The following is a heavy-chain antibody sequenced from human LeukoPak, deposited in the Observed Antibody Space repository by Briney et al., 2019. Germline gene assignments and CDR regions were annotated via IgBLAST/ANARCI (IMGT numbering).Heavy chain of an antibody. CDR3: AKGLGYCSRVSCYEDY. V-gene: IGHV1-24*01. Sequence: GASVKVSCKVSGYTLTELSMHWVRQAPGKGLEWMGGFDPEDGETIYAQKFQGRVAMTEDTSTDTAYMELSSLRSEDTAVYYCAKGLGYCSRVSCYEDYWGQGTLVTVSS. CDR1: GYTLTELS. D-gene: IGHD2-15*01. J-gene: IGHJ4*02. CDR2: FDPEDGET.